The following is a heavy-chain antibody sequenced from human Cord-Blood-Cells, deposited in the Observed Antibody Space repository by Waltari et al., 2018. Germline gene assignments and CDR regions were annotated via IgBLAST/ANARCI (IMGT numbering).Heavy chain of an antibody. V-gene: IGHV1-2*04. CDR3: ARKSSLRETGVFDY. CDR1: GYTFTGYY. CDR2: INPNSGGT. Sequence: QVQLVQSGAEVKKPEASVKVSCKASGYTFTGYYMHWVRQAPGQGLEWMGWINPNSGGTNYAQKFQGWVTMTRDTSISTAYMELSRLRSDGTAVYYCARKSSLRETGVFDYWGQGTLVTVSS. D-gene: IGHD3-10*01. J-gene: IGHJ4*02.